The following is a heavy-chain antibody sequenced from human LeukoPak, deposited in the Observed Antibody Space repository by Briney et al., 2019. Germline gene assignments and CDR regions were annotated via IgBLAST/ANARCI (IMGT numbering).Heavy chain of an antibody. J-gene: IGHJ4*02. CDR3: ARSPVAVAGEIDY. V-gene: IGHV4-59*01. Sequence: SETLSLTCTVSGGSIRSYYWSWIWQPPGKGLEWIGYIYYSGNTNYNPSLKSRVTISVDTSKNQFSLKLSSVTAADTAVYYCARSPVAVAGEIDYWGQGTPVTVSS. CDR1: GGSIRSYY. CDR2: IYYSGNT. D-gene: IGHD6-19*01.